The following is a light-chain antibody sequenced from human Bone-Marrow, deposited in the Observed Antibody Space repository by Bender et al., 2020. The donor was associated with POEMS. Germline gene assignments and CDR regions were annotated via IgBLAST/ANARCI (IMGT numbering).Light chain of an antibody. CDR2: LDN. V-gene: IGLV3-25*03. CDR1: ALPKRY. Sequence: SFELTQPPSVSVSPGQTARITCSGNALPKRYASWYQQKPGQAPILVMFLDNERPSGIPERFSGSSSGTTATLTISGVQPEDEADYYCQSSDTSGNYVHFGGGTTLTVL. CDR3: QSSDTSGNYVH. J-gene: IGLJ2*01.